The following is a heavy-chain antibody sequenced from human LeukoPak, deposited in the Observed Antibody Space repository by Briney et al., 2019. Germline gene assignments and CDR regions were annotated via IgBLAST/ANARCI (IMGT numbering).Heavy chain of an antibody. V-gene: IGHV1-18*01. Sequence: ASVKVSCKASGYTFTNYGITWIREAPGQGPEWLGWISGYNANAHYAQNVQGRVTLTTDTSTNTAYMGLRGLTSDDTAMYYCARVGRGCSSIRCYWEDWFDPWGQGTLVIVSS. CDR1: GYTFTNYG. J-gene: IGHJ5*02. D-gene: IGHD2-2*01. CDR2: ISGYNANA. CDR3: ARVGRGCSSIRCYWEDWFDP.